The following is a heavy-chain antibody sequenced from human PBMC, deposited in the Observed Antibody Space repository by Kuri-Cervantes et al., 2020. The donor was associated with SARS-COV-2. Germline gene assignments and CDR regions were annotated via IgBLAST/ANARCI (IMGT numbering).Heavy chain of an antibody. D-gene: IGHD6-19*01. V-gene: IGHV3-30*03. Sequence: GESLKISCAASGFTFSSCGMHWVRQAPGEGLEWVTFISYDGRKKNYVDSVKGRFTISRDNSKNTLYLQMNSLRAEDTAVYYCAREDSSGWKRGFDYWGQGTLVTVSS. CDR3: AREDSSGWKRGFDY. CDR1: GFTFSSCG. CDR2: ISYDGRKK. J-gene: IGHJ4*02.